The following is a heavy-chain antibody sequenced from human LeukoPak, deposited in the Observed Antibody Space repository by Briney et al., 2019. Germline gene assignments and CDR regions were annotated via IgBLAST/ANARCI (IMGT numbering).Heavy chain of an antibody. CDR3: ARGYYGAPGY. CDR1: GGSFTGHH. V-gene: IGHV4-34*01. CDR2: INQSGSS. D-gene: IGHD4/OR15-4a*01. J-gene: IGHJ4*02. Sequence: PSETLSLTCAVYGGSFTGHHCSWIRQSPGKGLEWIGEINQSGSSNSNPSLKSRVTISVDTSVNQCSLKLDSVSAADTAVYYCARGYYGAPGYWGQGTPLTVSS.